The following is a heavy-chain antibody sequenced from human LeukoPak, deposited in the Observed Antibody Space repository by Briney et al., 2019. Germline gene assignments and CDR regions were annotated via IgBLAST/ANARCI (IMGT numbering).Heavy chain of an antibody. CDR3: ATMATMGIDY. J-gene: IGHJ4*02. CDR2: IYYSGST. D-gene: IGHD5-24*01. V-gene: IGHV4-39*01. CDR1: GGSISSSSYY. Sequence: SETLSLTCTVSGGSISSSSYYWGWIRQPPGKGLEWIGSIYYSGSTYYNPSLKSRVTISVDTSKNQFSLKLSSVTAADTAVYYCATMATMGIDYWGQGTLVTVSS.